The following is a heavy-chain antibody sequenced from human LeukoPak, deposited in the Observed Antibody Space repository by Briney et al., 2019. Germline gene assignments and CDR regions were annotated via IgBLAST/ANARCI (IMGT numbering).Heavy chain of an antibody. CDR2: VNHSGST. CDR3: ARGGGGAMAFYFDY. J-gene: IGHJ4*02. Sequence: SETLSLNCAVYGGSFSGYYWSWIRQPPGKGLEWIGEVNHSGSTNYNPSLKSRVTMSVDTTRKRFSLRLTSESAADTGVYYCARGGGGAMAFYFDYWGQGSLVTVSS. V-gene: IGHV4-34*01. D-gene: IGHD5-24*01. CDR1: GGSFSGYY.